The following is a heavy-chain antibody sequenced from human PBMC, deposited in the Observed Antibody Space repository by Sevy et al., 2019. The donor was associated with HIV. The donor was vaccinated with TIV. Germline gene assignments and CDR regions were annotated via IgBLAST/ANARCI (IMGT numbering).Heavy chain of an antibody. J-gene: IGHJ4*02. D-gene: IGHD1-26*01. CDR2: ITPILGTT. Sequence: SVKVSCKASGGTFNSYIVSWVRQAPGQGLEWRGGITPILGTTNYAQKFEGRFTITADESTNTVYMQMNSLKSEDTAVYYCARWSISLDYWGQGTLVTVSS. CDR1: GGTFNSYI. CDR3: ARWSISLDY. V-gene: IGHV1-69*13.